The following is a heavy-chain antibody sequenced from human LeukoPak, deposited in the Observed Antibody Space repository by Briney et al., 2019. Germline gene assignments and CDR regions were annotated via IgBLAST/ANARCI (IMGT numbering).Heavy chain of an antibody. D-gene: IGHD3-10*01. J-gene: IGHJ6*02. CDR1: GGSFSGYY. CDR3: ARVRRYRVVRGVGPNYYYGMDV. V-gene: IGHV4-34*01. Sequence: PSETLSLTCAVYGGSFSGYYWSWIRQPPGKGLEWIGEINHSGSTNYNPSLKSRVTISVDTSKNQFSLKLSSVTAADTAVYYCARVRRYRVVRGVGPNYYYGMDVWGQGTTVTVSS. CDR2: INHSGST.